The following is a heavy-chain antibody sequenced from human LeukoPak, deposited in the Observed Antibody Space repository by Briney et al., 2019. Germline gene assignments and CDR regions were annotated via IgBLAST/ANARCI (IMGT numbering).Heavy chain of an antibody. D-gene: IGHD5-12*01. CDR3: ARGPSGYHNT. CDR1: GFTFRNFD. CDR2: ISSSSSYI. Sequence: GGSLRLSCVVSGFTFRNFDMHWVRQAPGKGLEWVSSISSSSSYIYYADSVKGRFTISRDNAKNSLYLQMNSLRAEDTAVYYCARGPSGYHNTGGQGTLVTVSS. V-gene: IGHV3-21*01. J-gene: IGHJ4*02.